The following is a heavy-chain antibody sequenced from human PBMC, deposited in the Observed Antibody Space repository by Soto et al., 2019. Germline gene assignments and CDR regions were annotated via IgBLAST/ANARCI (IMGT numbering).Heavy chain of an antibody. CDR3: AKDFYSSSSPYYYYGMDV. CDR2: ISGSGGST. V-gene: IGHV3-23*01. CDR1: GFTFSSYA. D-gene: IGHD6-6*01. J-gene: IGHJ6*02. Sequence: SGGSLRLSWAASGFTFSSYAMSWVRQAPGKGLEWVSAISGSGGSTYYADSVKGRFTISRDNSKNTLYLQMNSLRAEDTAVYYCAKDFYSSSSPYYYYGMDVWGQGTTVTVSS.